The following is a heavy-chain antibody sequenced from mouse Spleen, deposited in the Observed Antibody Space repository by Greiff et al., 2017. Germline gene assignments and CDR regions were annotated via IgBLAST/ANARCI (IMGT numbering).Heavy chain of an antibody. CDR2: FHPYNDDT. J-gene: IGHJ1*03. CDR1: GYTFTTYP. D-gene: IGHD2-3*01. CDR3: ARGQVMVRDWYFDV. V-gene: IGHV1-47*01. Sequence: VKLQESGAELVKPGASVKMSCKASGYTFTTYPIEWMKQNHGKSLEWIGNFHPYNDDTKYNEKFKGKATLTVEKSSSTVYLELSRLTSDDSAVYYCARGQVMVRDWYFDVWGTGTTVTVSS.